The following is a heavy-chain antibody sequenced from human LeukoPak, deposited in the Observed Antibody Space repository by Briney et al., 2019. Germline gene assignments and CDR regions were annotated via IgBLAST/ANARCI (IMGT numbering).Heavy chain of an antibody. CDR1: GYPFSGSD. CDR2: ISGSGGSR. D-gene: IGHD3-22*01. CDR3: AKDLYYDSSGFGAKKY. V-gene: IGHV3-23*01. J-gene: IGHJ4*02. Sequence: GGSLRLSCAASGYPFSGSDIHWVRQAPGKGLEWVSAISGSGGSRYYAESVKGRFTISRDNSKNTLYLQMNSLRAEDTAVYYCAKDLYYDSSGFGAKKYWGQGTLVTVSS.